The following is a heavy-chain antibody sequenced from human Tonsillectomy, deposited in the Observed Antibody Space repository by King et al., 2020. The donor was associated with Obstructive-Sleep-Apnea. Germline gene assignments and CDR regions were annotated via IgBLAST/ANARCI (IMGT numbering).Heavy chain of an antibody. Sequence: VQLQQWGAGLLKPSETLSLTCAVYGGSFSGYYWNWIRQPPGEGLEWIGKINHSGSTNYNPSLKSRITISVDTSKNQFSLMLSSVTAADTAVYYCARGPSSGYYLGSFDIWGQGTMVTVSS. D-gene: IGHD3-22*01. J-gene: IGHJ3*02. CDR1: GGSFSGYY. CDR2: INHSGST. CDR3: ARGPSSGYYLGSFDI. V-gene: IGHV4-34*01.